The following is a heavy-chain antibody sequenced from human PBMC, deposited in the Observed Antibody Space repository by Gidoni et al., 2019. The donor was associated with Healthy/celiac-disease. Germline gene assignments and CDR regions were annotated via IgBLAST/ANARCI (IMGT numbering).Heavy chain of an antibody. V-gene: IGHV4-39*01. CDR3: ARLGVGATLDYGMDV. J-gene: IGHJ6*02. D-gene: IGHD1-26*01. CDR1: GGSISSSSYY. Sequence: QLQLQESGPGLVKPSETLSLTCTVSGGSISSSSYYWGWIRQPPGKGLAWIGSIYYSGSTYYNPSLKSRVTISVDTSKNQFSLKLSSVTAADTAVYYCARLGVGATLDYGMDVWGQGTTVTVSS. CDR2: IYYSGST.